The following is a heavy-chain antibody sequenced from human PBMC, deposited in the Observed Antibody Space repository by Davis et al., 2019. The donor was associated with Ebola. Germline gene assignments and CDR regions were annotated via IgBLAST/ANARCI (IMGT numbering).Heavy chain of an antibody. CDR2: IRGSVCTT. J-gene: IGHJ5*02. V-gene: IGHV3-23*01. CDR1: VITFSSYA. Sequence: PGGSLRLSCADSVITFSSYAMTWXXXXXXXXXXXXSSIRGSVCTTYYADSVKGRFTISRDNANNSVYLQMSSLRAEDTAVYYCSRDRDFYDTTAYHPRGWFDLWGQGTLVIVSS. CDR3: SRDRDFYDTTAYHPRGWFDL. D-gene: IGHD3-22*01.